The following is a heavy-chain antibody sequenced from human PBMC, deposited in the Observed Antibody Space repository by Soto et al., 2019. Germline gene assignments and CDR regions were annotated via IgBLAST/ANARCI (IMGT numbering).Heavy chain of an antibody. V-gene: IGHV1-46*01. D-gene: IGHD1-1*01. Sequence: QVQLVQSGAEVKKPGASVKVSCKASGYTFTSYYMHWVRQAPGQGLEWMGIINPSGGGTSYAQEFQGRVTMTRDTSTSTVYMELSSLRSEDTAGYYGASLTTPDPDPFDIWGQGTMVTVSS. CDR1: GYTFTSYY. CDR2: INPSGGGT. J-gene: IGHJ3*02. CDR3: ASLTTPDPDPFDI.